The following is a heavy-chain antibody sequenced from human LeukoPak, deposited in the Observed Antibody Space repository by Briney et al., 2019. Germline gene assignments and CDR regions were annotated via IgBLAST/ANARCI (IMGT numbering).Heavy chain of an antibody. CDR3: AKSRVVPAAILDYYYMDV. CDR2: IIPIFGTA. Sequence: ASMKVSCKGSGGTFSSYAISWVRQAPGQGLEWMGGIIPIFGTANYAQKFQGRVTITADESTSTAYMELSSLRSEDTAVYYCAKSRVVPAAILDYYYMDVWGKGTTVTVSS. V-gene: IGHV1-69*13. CDR1: GGTFSSYA. J-gene: IGHJ6*03. D-gene: IGHD2-2*01.